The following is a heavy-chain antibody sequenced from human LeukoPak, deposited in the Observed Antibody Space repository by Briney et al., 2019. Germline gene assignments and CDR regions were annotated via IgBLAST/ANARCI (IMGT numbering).Heavy chain of an antibody. Sequence: SETLSLTCAVYGGSFSGYYWSWIRQPPGKGPEWIGEINHSGSTNYNPSLKSRVTISVDTSKNQFSLKLSSVTAADTAVYYCARGTRYYGSGLPIFDYWGQGTLVTVSS. D-gene: IGHD3-10*01. J-gene: IGHJ4*02. CDR2: INHSGST. CDR3: ARGTRYYGSGLPIFDY. CDR1: GGSFSGYY. V-gene: IGHV4-34*01.